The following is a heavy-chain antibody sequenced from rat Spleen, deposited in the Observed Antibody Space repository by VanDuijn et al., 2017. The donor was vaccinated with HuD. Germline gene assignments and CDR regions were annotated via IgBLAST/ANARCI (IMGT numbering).Heavy chain of an antibody. Sequence: EVQLVESGGGLVQPGRSMKLSCAASGFTFSSFPMAWVRQAPTKGLEWVATISTSGGSTYYRDSGKGRVTISRDNAKSTLYLQMYSLRSEDTSTYYFTSRDIDGYFDYWGQGVMVTVSS. V-gene: IGHV5-46*01. CDR1: GFTFSSFP. CDR2: ISTSGGST. J-gene: IGHJ2*01. CDR3: TSRDIDGYFDY. D-gene: IGHD1-5*01.